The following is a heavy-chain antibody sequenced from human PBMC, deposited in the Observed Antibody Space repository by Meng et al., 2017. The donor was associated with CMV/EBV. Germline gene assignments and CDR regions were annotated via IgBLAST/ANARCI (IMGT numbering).Heavy chain of an antibody. CDR1: GFSFRLYE. D-gene: IGHD3-9*01. CDR2: ISSSGSTT. V-gene: IGHV3-48*03. CDR3: ARQYYDILTGYYNVIGVFDY. Sequence: GESLKISCEASGFSFRLYEMNWVRQAPGKGLEWVSYISSSGSTTHYAESVKGRFTISRDNAKNSVYLQMNTLRAEDTAVYYCARQYYDILTGYYNVIGVFDYWGQGTLVTVSS. J-gene: IGHJ4*02.